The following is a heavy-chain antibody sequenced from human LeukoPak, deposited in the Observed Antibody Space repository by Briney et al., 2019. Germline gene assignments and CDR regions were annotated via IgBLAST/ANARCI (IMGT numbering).Heavy chain of an antibody. D-gene: IGHD3-22*01. V-gene: IGHV3-11*01. CDR1: GFTFSDYY. J-gene: IGHJ4*02. CDR2: ISSGSTI. CDR3: ASGVYYDSSGNFDY. Sequence: SGGSLRLSCAASGFTFSDYYMSWIRQAPGKGLEWVSYISSGSTIYYADSVKGRFTISRDNAKNSLYLQMNSLRAVDTAVYYCASGVYYDSSGNFDYWGQGTLVTVSS.